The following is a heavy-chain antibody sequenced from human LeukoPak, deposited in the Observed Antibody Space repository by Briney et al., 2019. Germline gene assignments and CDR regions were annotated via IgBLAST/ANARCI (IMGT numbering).Heavy chain of an antibody. D-gene: IGHD2-15*01. Sequence: TGGSLRLSCAASGFTFSDYYMSWIRQAPGKGLEWVSYISSSGSTIYYADSVKGRFTISRDNAKNSLYLQMNSLRAEDTAVYYCARGGVVAATRRDSGYYGMDVWGQGTTVTVSS. CDR1: GFTFSDYY. V-gene: IGHV3-11*01. CDR2: ISSSGSTI. CDR3: ARGGVVAATRRDSGYYGMDV. J-gene: IGHJ6*02.